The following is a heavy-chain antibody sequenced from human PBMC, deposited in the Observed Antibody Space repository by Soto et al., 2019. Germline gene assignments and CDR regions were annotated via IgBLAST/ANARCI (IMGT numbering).Heavy chain of an antibody. CDR3: ARDNILGILYGGMDV. CDR1: GGSISSGDYY. V-gene: IGHV4-30-4*01. Sequence: SPTLPLTSTVSGGSISSGDYYWSWIRQPPGKGLEWIGYIYYSVSTYYNPSLKSRVTISVDTSKNQFSLKLSSVTAADTAVYYCARDNILGILYGGMDVWGQGTTVT. CDR2: IYYSVST. J-gene: IGHJ6*02. D-gene: IGHD3-3*01.